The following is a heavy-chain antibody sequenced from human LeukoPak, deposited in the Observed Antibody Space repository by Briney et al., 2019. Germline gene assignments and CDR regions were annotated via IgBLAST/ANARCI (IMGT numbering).Heavy chain of an antibody. V-gene: IGHV4-59*01. D-gene: IGHD3-3*01. CDR2: VYHTGST. Sequence: SETLSLTCSVSGGSINNYYWSWIRKAPGKRLEWIGSVYHTGSTDYNPSLRSPVTISVDPSKNHFSLRVTSVTAADTAIYYCTRDRLGGAVASWIPDYWGQGILVTVSS. J-gene: IGHJ4*02. CDR3: TRDRLGGAVASWIPDY. CDR1: GGSINNYY.